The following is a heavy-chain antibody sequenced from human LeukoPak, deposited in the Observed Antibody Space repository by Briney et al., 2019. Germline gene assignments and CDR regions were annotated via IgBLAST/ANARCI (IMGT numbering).Heavy chain of an antibody. V-gene: IGHV1-46*01. D-gene: IGHD2-8*01. J-gene: IGHJ6*02. CDR1: GYTFTSYY. CDR2: INPNGGST. CDR3: ATLIRGSFYYYYGMDV. Sequence: GASVKVSCKASGYTFTSYYMHWVRQAPGQGLEWMGIINPNGGSTSYAQKFQGRVTMTEDTSTDTAYMELSSLRSEDTAVYYCATLIRGSFYYYYGMDVWGQGTTVTVSS.